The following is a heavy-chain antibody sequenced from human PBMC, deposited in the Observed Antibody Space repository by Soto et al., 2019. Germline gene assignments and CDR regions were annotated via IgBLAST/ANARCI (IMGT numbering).Heavy chain of an antibody. CDR3: ASQIFSHDWMGVGYAFDI. D-gene: IGHD2-15*01. CDR2: IYYSGST. V-gene: IGHV4-59*08. J-gene: IGHJ3*02. Sequence: SETLSLTCTVSGGSISSYYWSWIRQRPGKGLEWIGYIYYSGSTNYNPSLKSRVTISVDTSKNQFSLKLSSVTAADTAVYYCASQIFSHDWMGVGYAFDIWGQGTMVTVSS. CDR1: GGSISSYY.